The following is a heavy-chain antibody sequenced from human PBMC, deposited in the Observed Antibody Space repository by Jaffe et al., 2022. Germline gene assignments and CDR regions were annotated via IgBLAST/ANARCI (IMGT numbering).Heavy chain of an antibody. V-gene: IGHV4-34*01. CDR2: INHSGST. CDR1: GGSFSGYY. Sequence: QVQLQQWGAGLLKPSETLSLTCAVYGGSFSGYYWSWIRQPPGKGLEWIGEINHSGSTNYNPSLKSRVTISVDTSKNQFSLKLSSVTAADTAVYYCARGPNYYDSSGYYYAGYYYYMDVWGKGTTVTVSS. D-gene: IGHD3-22*01. J-gene: IGHJ6*03. CDR3: ARGPNYYDSSGYYYAGYYYYMDV.